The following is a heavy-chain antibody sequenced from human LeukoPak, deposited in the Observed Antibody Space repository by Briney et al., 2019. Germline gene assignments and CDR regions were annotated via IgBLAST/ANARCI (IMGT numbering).Heavy chain of an antibody. CDR1: GFTFSLYA. V-gene: IGHV3-30*04. Sequence: GVSLRLSCAASGFTFSLYAMHCVRQAPGKGLEWVTVISYDGSNKYYADSVKGRFTISRDNSKNTLYLQTNSLRAEDTAVYYCAREHDYGDYGTFDYWGQGTLGTVSS. J-gene: IGHJ4*02. CDR2: ISYDGSNK. CDR3: AREHDYGDYGTFDY. D-gene: IGHD4-17*01.